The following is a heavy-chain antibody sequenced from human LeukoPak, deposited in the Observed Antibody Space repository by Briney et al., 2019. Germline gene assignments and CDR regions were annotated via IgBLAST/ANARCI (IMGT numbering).Heavy chain of an antibody. Sequence: ASVKVSCKASGYTFTSYDINWVRQATGQGLEWMGWMNPNSGNTGYAQKFQGRVTMTRNTSISTAYMELSSLRSEDAAVYYCARGFSRDIVATILFMGYYYYGMDVWGQGTTVTVSS. CDR1: GYTFTSYD. CDR3: ARGFSRDIVATILFMGYYYYGMDV. V-gene: IGHV1-8*01. D-gene: IGHD5-12*01. CDR2: MNPNSGNT. J-gene: IGHJ6*02.